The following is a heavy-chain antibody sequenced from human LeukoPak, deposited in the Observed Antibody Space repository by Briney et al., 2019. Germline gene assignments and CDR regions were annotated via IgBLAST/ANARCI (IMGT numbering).Heavy chain of an antibody. V-gene: IGHV3-48*03. Sequence: GGSLRLSCAASGFTFSNYEMNWARQAPGKGLEWVAYISTSGDSTKYADSVEGRFTISRDNVENSLYLLMNSLRVDDTAVYYCVKNGWLDYWGQGIVVTVSS. CDR1: GFTFSNYE. D-gene: IGHD6-19*01. J-gene: IGHJ4*02. CDR3: VKNGWLDY. CDR2: ISTSGDST.